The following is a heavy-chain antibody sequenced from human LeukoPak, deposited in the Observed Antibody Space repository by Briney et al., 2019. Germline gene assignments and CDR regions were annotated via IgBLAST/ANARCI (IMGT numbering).Heavy chain of an antibody. Sequence: GGSLRLSCAASGFTFSNYGMHWVRQAPGKGLEWVAVISYDGSNKYYADSVKGRFTISRDNSKNTLYLQMNSLRAEDTAVYYCARDGYNEEDWYFDLWGRGILVTVSS. V-gene: IGHV3-30*03. D-gene: IGHD5-24*01. CDR1: GFTFSNYG. J-gene: IGHJ2*01. CDR3: ARDGYNEEDWYFDL. CDR2: ISYDGSNK.